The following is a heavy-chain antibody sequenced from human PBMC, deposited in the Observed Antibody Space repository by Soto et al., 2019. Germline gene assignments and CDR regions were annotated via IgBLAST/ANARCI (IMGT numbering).Heavy chain of an antibody. D-gene: IGHD2-21*02. V-gene: IGHV3-23*01. CDR1: EFAVTNFA. CDR2: IGASGDIT. Sequence: LXLSCDASEFAVTNFAMSWVRQAPGKGLEWVAGIGASGDITWYADSVKGRLSISRDNSKNTLYLQLNSLRFEDTAVYYCAKDDFTDRGDDYFDYWGPGTMVTVSS. CDR3: AKDDFTDRGDDYFDY. J-gene: IGHJ4*02.